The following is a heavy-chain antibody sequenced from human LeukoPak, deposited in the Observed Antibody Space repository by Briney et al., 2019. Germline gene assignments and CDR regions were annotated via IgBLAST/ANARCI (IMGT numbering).Heavy chain of an antibody. D-gene: IGHD4-17*01. CDR2: IYTSGST. CDR1: RGSISSYY. J-gene: IGHJ4*02. Sequence: SETLSLTCTVSRGSISSYYWSWIRQPAGKGLEWIGRIYTSGSTNYNPSLKSRVTMSVDTSKNQFSLKLSSVTAADTAVYYCARGGLAGDYASPFFDYWGQGTLVTVSS. V-gene: IGHV4-4*07. CDR3: ARGGLAGDYASPFFDY.